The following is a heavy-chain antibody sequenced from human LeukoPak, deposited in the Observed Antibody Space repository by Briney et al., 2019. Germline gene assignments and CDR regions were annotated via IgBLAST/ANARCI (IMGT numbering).Heavy chain of an antibody. CDR3: ARGEYYGSGSYYRVD. V-gene: IGHV1-18*01. D-gene: IGHD3-10*01. J-gene: IGHJ4*02. Sequence: ATVKVSCKASGYTFTSYGISWVRHAPGQGLEWMGWISAYNGNTNYAQKLQDRVTMTTDTSTSTAYMELRSMRSDDTAVYYCARGEYYGSGSYYRVDWGQGTLVTVSS. CDR2: ISAYNGNT. CDR1: GYTFTSYG.